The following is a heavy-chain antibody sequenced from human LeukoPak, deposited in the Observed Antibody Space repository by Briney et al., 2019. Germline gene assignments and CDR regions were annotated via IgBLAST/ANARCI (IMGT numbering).Heavy chain of an antibody. V-gene: IGHV1-69*04. D-gene: IGHD6-25*01. CDR3: ATQSSGWHIYYFDH. CDR2: IIPILGVT. Sequence: ASVKVSCTASGDSFSSDAISWVRQVPGQGYERVGGIIPILGVTHYALKFRGRVTITADKSTSAADMELRSLTSDDTAVYYCATQSSGWHIYYFDHWGQGTPVTVPS. CDR1: GDSFSSDA. J-gene: IGHJ4*02.